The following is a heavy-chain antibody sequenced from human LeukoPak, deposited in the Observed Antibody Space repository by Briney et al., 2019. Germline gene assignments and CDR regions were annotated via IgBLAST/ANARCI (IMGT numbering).Heavy chain of an antibody. J-gene: IGHJ6*03. V-gene: IGHV4-38-2*02. D-gene: IGHD4-17*01. CDR3: ARSRKGDYGDYRYYYMDV. CDR1: GYSISSGYY. Sequence: SETLSLTCTVSGYSISSGYYWGWIRQPPGKGLEWIGSIYHSGSTYYDPSLKSRVTISVDTSKNQFSLKLSSVTAADTAVYYCARSRKGDYGDYRYYYMDVWGKGTTVTVSS. CDR2: IYHSGST.